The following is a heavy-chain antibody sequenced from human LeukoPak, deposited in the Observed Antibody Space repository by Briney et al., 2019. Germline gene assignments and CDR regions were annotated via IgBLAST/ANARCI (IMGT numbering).Heavy chain of an antibody. J-gene: IGHJ4*02. V-gene: IGHV1-24*01. CDR2: FDPEDGET. CDR3: ATGDIPYSGSYYEYY. Sequence: ASVKVSCKASGYTLTELSMHWVRQAPGKGLEWMGGFDPEDGETIYAQKFQGRVTMTEDTSTDTAYMELSSLRSEDTAVYYCATGDIPYSGSYYEYYWGQGTLVTVSS. CDR1: GYTLTELS. D-gene: IGHD1-26*01.